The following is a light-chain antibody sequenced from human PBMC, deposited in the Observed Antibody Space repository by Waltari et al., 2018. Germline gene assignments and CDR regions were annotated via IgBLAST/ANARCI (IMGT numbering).Light chain of an antibody. CDR2: AAS. V-gene: IGKV1-39*01. Sequence: DIQMTQSPSSLSASVGDRVTITCRASQSISSYLNWYQQKPGKDPKLLIYAASSLQSGVPTRFSGSGSGTDFTRTISSLQPEDFATYYGQQSYSTPWTFGQGTKVEIK. CDR3: QQSYSTPWT. CDR1: QSISSY. J-gene: IGKJ1*01.